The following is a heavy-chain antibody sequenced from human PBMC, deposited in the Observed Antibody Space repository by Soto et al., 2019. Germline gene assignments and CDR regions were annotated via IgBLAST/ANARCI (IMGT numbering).Heavy chain of an antibody. CDR3: ARGGLVESTIMFDP. Sequence: ETMSLTCAVSDGSLSPCYWNWIRQPPGKKLEWIGYAYSLGRPNYNPSLKRRVAMSLDTSKNQFSLELTSVTAADTAVYDCARGGLVESTIMFDPWGQGIRVTVSS. CDR1: DGSLSPCY. D-gene: IGHD2-21*01. V-gene: IGHV4-59*01. CDR2: AYSLGRP. J-gene: IGHJ5*02.